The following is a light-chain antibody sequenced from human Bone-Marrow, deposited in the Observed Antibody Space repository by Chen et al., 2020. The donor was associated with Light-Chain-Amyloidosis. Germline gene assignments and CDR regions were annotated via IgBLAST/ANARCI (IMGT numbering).Light chain of an antibody. J-gene: IGLJ1*01. CDR3: SSYTITNTLV. Sequence: QSALTQPASVSGSPGQSITISCTGTSSDVGGDNHVSWYQQHPDKAPNLMIYEVTNRPSWVPDRFSGSKSGNMASLTSSGLQTEDEADYFCSSYTITNTLVFGSGTRVTVL. CDR1: SSDVGGDNH. V-gene: IGLV2-14*01. CDR2: EVT.